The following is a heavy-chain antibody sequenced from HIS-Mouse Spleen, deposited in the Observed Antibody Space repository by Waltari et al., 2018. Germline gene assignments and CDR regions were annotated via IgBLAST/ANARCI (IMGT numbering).Heavy chain of an antibody. CDR2: INHSGST. V-gene: IGHV4-34*01. J-gene: IGHJ3*02. CDR1: GRSFSGYY. Sequence: QVQLQQWGAGLLKPSDTLSLTCAVYGRSFSGYYWSWIRQPPGKGLEWIGEINHSGSTNYNPSLKSRVTISVDTSKNQFSLKLSSVTAADTAVYYCARGLGAVAARDAFDIWGQGTMVTVSS. CDR3: ARGLGAVAARDAFDI. D-gene: IGHD6-19*01.